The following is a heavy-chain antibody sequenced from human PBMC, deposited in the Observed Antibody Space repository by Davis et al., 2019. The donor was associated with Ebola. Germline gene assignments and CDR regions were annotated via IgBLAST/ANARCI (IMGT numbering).Heavy chain of an antibody. J-gene: IGHJ5*02. CDR2: LNAGNGNT. D-gene: IGHD3-22*01. V-gene: IGHV1-3*01. CDR3: ARAPTYYYDSSGYYGWFDP. CDR1: GYTFTSYA. Sequence: ASVTVSCKASGYTFTSYAMHWVRQAPGQRLEWMGWLNAGNGNTKYSQKFQGRVTITRDTSASTAYMELSSLRSEDTAVYYCARAPTYYYDSSGYYGWFDPWGQGTLVTVSS.